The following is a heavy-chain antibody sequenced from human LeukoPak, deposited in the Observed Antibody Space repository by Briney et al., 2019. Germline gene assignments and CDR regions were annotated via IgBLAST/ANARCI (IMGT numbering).Heavy chain of an antibody. V-gene: IGHV1-69*04. CDR1: GGTFSSYA. CDR3: ARRGVAGNDAFDI. Sequence: SVKVSCKASGGTFSSYAISWVRQAPGQGLEWMGRIIPILGIANYAQKFQGRVTITADESTSTAYMELSSLRSEDTAAYYCARRGVAGNDAFDIWGQGTMVTVSS. CDR2: IIPILGIA. J-gene: IGHJ3*02. D-gene: IGHD6-19*01.